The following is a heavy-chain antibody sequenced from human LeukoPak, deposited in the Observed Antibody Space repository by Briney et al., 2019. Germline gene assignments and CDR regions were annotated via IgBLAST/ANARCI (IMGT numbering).Heavy chain of an antibody. CDR2: ISYDGSNK. CDR1: GFTYSSYA. J-gene: IGHJ4*02. CDR3: ARVPHMWCGGDCYYFDY. Sequence: GRSLRLSCAASGFTYSSYAMHWVRQGPGKGLEWVAVISYDGSNKYYADSVKGRFTISRDNSKNTLYLQMNSLRAEDTAVYYCARVPHMWCGGDCYYFDYWGQGTLVTVSS. D-gene: IGHD2-21*02. V-gene: IGHV3-30-3*01.